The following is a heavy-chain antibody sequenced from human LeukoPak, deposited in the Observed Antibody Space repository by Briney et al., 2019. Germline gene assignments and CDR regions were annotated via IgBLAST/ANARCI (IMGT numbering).Heavy chain of an antibody. CDR1: GFTFSSHW. D-gene: IGHD5-18*01. CDR3: ARGLTAIDV. CDR2: IKQDGSEK. J-gene: IGHJ3*01. V-gene: IGHV3-7*01. Sequence: PGGSLRLSCAAPGFTFSSHWMSWVRQAPGKGLEWVATIKQDGSEKYYVDSVKGRFTISRDNAKNSLYLQMNSLRAEGTALYYCARGLTAIDVWGQGTMVTVSS.